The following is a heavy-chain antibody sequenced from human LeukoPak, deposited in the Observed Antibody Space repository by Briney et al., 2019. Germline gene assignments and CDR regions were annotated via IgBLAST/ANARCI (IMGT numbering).Heavy chain of an antibody. D-gene: IGHD3-16*01. Sequence: GGSLRLSCAASGFTFSLYLMNWVRQAPGKGLEWVANIKQDGSEKFYVDSVKGRFTIYRDNAKNSLYLQMNSLRAEDTAVYYCARSGVAFAGVTSFGHWGQGTLVTVSS. V-gene: IGHV3-7*01. J-gene: IGHJ4*02. CDR3: ARSGVAFAGVTSFGH. CDR2: IKQDGSEK. CDR1: GFTFSLYL.